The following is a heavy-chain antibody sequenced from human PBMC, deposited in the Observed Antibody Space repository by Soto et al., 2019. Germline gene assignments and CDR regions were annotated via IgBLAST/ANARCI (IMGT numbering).Heavy chain of an antibody. CDR3: AKGQYYYDSSGYSLDY. CDR2: INGRGNYI. J-gene: IGHJ4*02. Sequence: GGSLRLSCEASGFSFNTYNMNWVRQAPEKGLEWVSSINGRGNYIYYADSVKGRFTISRDNAKNSLYLQMNSLRAEDTAVYYCAKGQYYYDSSGYSLDYWGQGTLVTVSS. V-gene: IGHV3-21*06. D-gene: IGHD3-22*01. CDR1: GFSFNTYN.